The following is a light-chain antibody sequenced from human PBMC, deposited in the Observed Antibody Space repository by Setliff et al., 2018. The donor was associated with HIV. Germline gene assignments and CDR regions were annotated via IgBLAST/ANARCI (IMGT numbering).Light chain of an antibody. Sequence: QSVLTQPASVSGSPGQSITISCTGISSDVVDFNFVSWYQQHPDKVPKLIIYSTNRRPSGVSYRFSASKSASKASLTISGLQPEDEADYYCCSFAGGSTQVFGGGTKVTVL. V-gene: IGLV2-23*01. J-gene: IGLJ2*01. CDR3: CSFAGGSTQV. CDR2: STN. CDR1: SSDVVDFNF.